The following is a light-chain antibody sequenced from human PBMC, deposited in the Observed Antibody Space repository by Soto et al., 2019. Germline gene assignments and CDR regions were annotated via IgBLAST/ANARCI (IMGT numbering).Light chain of an antibody. J-gene: IGKJ5*01. CDR1: ESISSH. CDR2: AAS. V-gene: IGKV1-39*01. Sequence: DIQMTQSPSSLSASVGDRVTITCRASESISSHLNWYQQKSGRAPQLLIHAASTLQTGVPSRFSGSGSGTDFTLTISSLQPEDVATYYCQQSYSVPITFGQGTRLEIK. CDR3: QQSYSVPIT.